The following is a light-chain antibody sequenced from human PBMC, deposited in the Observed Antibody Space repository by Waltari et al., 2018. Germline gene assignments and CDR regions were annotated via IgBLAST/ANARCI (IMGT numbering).Light chain of an antibody. CDR3: QQCYSTLTWT. CDR1: QNLLYNSDNKNY. Sequence: DIVMTQSPDSLAVSLGERFTINCRSSQNLLYNSDNKNYLAWFQQKPGQPPNLLIYWASTRESGVPDRFSGSGSGTEFTLTISSLQAADVAVYYCQQCYSTLTWTFGQGTKVEIK. J-gene: IGKJ1*01. V-gene: IGKV4-1*01. CDR2: WAS.